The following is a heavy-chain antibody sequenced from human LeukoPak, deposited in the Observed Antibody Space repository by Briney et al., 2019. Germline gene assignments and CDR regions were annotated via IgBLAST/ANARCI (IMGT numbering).Heavy chain of an antibody. Sequence: PSETLSLTCTVSGDSISRNYWTWIRQPPGKGLDWIGFIYHSGSTHYNPSLESRATISLDTSKNQFSLKLSSVTAADTAVYYCARAPVITHFDYWGQGTLVTVSS. D-gene: IGHD3-16*01. J-gene: IGHJ4*02. V-gene: IGHV4-59*08. CDR3: ARAPVITHFDY. CDR1: GDSISRNY. CDR2: IYHSGST.